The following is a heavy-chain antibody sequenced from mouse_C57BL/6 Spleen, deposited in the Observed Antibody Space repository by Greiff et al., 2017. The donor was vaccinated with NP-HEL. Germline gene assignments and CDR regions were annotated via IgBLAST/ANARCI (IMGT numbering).Heavy chain of an antibody. J-gene: IGHJ4*01. CDR3: AKRLGYYYGSSYVEDAMDY. CDR2: IWGGGST. Sequence: VKLQQSGPGLVAPSQSLSITCTVSGFSLTSYGVDWVRQPPGKGLEWLGVIWGGGSTNYNSALMSRLSISKDNSKSQVFLKMNSLQTDDTAMYYCAKRLGYYYGSSYVEDAMDYWGQGTSVTVSS. D-gene: IGHD1-1*01. CDR1: GFSLTSYG. V-gene: IGHV2-9*01.